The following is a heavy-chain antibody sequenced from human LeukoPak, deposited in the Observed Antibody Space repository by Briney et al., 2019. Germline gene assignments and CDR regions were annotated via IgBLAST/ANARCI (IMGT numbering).Heavy chain of an antibody. CDR1: GYMFTGYY. V-gene: IGHV1-2*02. CDR2: TNPNTGGT. J-gene: IGHJ4*02. Sequence: ASVKVSCKASGYMFTGYYMHWVRQAPGQGLEWMGWTNPNTGGTNFAEKFQGRLTMTRDTSITTAYMELTSLRSDDTGIYFCARVDSSGWTGRFEHWGQGTLVTVSS. D-gene: IGHD3-22*01. CDR3: ARVDSSGWTGRFEH.